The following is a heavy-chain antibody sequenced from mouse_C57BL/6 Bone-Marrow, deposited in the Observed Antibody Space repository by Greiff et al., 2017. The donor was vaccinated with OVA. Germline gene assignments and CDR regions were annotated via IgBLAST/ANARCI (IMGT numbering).Heavy chain of an antibody. Sequence: VQLQQPGAELVRPGSSVKLSCKASGYTFTSYWMHWVKQRPIQGLEWIGNIDPSDSETHYNQKFKDKATLTVDKSSSTAYMQLSSLTSEDSAVYYCARCLYYSNLYYFAYWGQGTTLTVSS. CDR1: GYTFTSYW. V-gene: IGHV1-52*01. CDR3: ARCLYYSNLYYFAY. J-gene: IGHJ2*01. CDR2: IDPSDSET. D-gene: IGHD2-5*01.